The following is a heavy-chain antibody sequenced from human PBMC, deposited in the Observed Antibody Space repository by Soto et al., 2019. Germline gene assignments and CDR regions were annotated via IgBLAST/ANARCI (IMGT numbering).Heavy chain of an antibody. CDR1: GFTFSSYP. J-gene: IGHJ4*02. CDR2: ISGSGAGT. D-gene: IGHD6-19*01. CDR3: AKDIRYSTDWYQALDY. Sequence: GGSLRLSCAASGFTFSSYPMSWVRQAPGKGLEWVSGISGSGAGTYYADSVKGRFTISRDNSKNTLYLQMNSLRVEDTAVYYCAKDIRYSTDWYQALDYCAQGTLDTVSS. V-gene: IGHV3-23*01.